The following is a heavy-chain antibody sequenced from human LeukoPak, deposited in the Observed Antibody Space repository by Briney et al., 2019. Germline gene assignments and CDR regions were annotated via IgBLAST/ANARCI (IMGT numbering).Heavy chain of an antibody. CDR1: GGTFSSYA. J-gene: IGHJ4*02. Sequence: VASVKVSCKASGGTFSSYAISWVRQAPGQGLEWMGGIIPIFGTANYAQKFQGRVTITADESTSTAYMELSSLRSEDTAVYYCARAHYYGSGSYYKAGYYFDYWGQGTLVTVSS. D-gene: IGHD3-10*01. CDR2: IIPIFGTA. V-gene: IGHV1-69*01. CDR3: ARAHYYGSGSYYKAGYYFDY.